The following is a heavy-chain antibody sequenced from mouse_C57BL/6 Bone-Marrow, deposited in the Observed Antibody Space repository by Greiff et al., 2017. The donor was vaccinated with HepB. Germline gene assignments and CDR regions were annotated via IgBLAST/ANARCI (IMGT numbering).Heavy chain of an antibody. J-gene: IGHJ3*01. D-gene: IGHD1-1*01. V-gene: IGHV1-15*01. CDR1: GYTFTDYE. CDR3: TRSLRSWFAY. CDR2: IDPETGGT. Sequence: QVQLQQSGAELVRPGASVTLSCKASGYTFTDYEMHWVKQTPVHGLEWIGAIDPETGGTAYNQKSKGKAILTADKSSSTAYMELRSLTSEDSAVYYCTRSLRSWFAYWGQGTLVTVSA.